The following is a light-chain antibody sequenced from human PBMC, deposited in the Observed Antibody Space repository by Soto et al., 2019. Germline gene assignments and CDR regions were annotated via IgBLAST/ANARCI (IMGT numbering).Light chain of an antibody. CDR2: EGS. V-gene: IGLV2-23*01. CDR3: CSYAGSSTYV. J-gene: IGLJ1*01. Sequence: ALTQPASVSGSPGQSISIPCTGTSSDVGNYDLVSWYQQLPGKAPKFILYEGSKRPSGVSNRFSGSKSGNTATLTISGLQAEDEADYYCCSYAGSSTYVFGTGTKVTVL. CDR1: SSDVGNYDL.